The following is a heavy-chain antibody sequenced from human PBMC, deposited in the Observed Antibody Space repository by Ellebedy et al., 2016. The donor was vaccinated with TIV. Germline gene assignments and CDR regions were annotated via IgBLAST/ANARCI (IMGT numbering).Heavy chain of an antibody. J-gene: IGHJ4*02. Sequence: GESLKISCAASGFTFSSYWMSWVRLAPGKGLEWVANIKQDGSERYYVDSVKGRFTISRDNAKNSLVLQMNSLRAEDTAVYYCARGQSGSYVAFDYWGQGTLVTVSS. CDR2: IKQDGSER. V-gene: IGHV3-7*03. CDR3: ARGQSGSYVAFDY. D-gene: IGHD1-26*01. CDR1: GFTFSSYW.